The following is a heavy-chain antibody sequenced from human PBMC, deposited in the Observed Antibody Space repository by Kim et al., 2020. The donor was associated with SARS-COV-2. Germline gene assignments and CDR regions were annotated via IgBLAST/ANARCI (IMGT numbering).Heavy chain of an antibody. CDR2: MNPNSGNT. CDR3: VYRRGSGYGIDY. CDR1: GYTFTSYN. V-gene: IGHV1-8*01. J-gene: IGHJ4*02. Sequence: ASVKVSCKASGYTFTSYNINWVRQATGQGLEWMGWMNPNSGNTGYAQKFQGRVTMTRNTSISTAYMDLSSLRSEDTAVYYCVYRRGSGYGIDYWGQGTLVTVSS. D-gene: IGHD3-22*01.